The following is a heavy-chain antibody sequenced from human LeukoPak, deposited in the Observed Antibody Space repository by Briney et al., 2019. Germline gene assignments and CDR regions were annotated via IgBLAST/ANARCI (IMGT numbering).Heavy chain of an antibody. Sequence: ASAKVSCKASGYTFTSYYMHWVRQAPGQGLEWMGIINPSGGSTSYAQKFQGRVTMTRDMSTSTVYMGLSSLRSEDTAVYYCARDIDGYNTYFDYWGQGTLVTVSS. CDR1: GYTFTSYY. V-gene: IGHV1-46*01. D-gene: IGHD5-24*01. CDR2: INPSGGST. J-gene: IGHJ4*02. CDR3: ARDIDGYNTYFDY.